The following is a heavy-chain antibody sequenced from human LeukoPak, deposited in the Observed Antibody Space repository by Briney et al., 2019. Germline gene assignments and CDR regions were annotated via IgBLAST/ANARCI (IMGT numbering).Heavy chain of an antibody. J-gene: IGHJ6*04. D-gene: IGHD1-26*01. CDR2: ISSSSSYI. CDR1: GFTFSSYS. Sequence: GGSLRLSCAASGFTFSSYSMNWVRQAPGKGLEWVSSISSSSSYIYYADSVKGRFTISRDNAKNSLYLQMNSLRAEDTAVYYCATNGAYSGYDYYGMDVWGKGTTVTVSS. V-gene: IGHV3-21*01. CDR3: ATNGAYSGYDYYGMDV.